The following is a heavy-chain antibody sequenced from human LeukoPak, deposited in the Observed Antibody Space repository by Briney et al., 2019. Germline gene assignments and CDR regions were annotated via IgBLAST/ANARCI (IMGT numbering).Heavy chain of an antibody. V-gene: IGHV1-69*04. CDR2: IIPILGIA. CDR3: ARDAPGYESGGYNLPLGY. J-gene: IGHJ4*02. CDR1: GGTFSSYA. D-gene: IGHD1-14*01. Sequence: GASVKVSCNASGGTFSSYAISWVRQAPGQGLEWMGRIIPILGIANYAQKFQGRVTITADKSTSTAYMELSSLRSEDTAVYYCARDAPGYESGGYNLPLGYWGQGTLVTVSS.